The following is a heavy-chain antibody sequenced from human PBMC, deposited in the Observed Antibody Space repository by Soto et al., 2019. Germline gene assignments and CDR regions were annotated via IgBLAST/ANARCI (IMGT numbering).Heavy chain of an antibody. V-gene: IGHV3-21*01. CDR2: ISNGGDYI. CDR1: GSPFSTYG. D-gene: IGHD6-13*01. J-gene: IGHJ4*02. Sequence: EVQVVESGGGLVKPGGSLRLSCTASGSPFSTYGMNWVRQAPGKGLEWVSSISNGGDYIYYADSVQGRFTISRDNAKNSLYLQMSSLSVGDTAVYFCARDEAAGSSIRYWGQGTLVTVSS. CDR3: ARDEAAGSSIRY.